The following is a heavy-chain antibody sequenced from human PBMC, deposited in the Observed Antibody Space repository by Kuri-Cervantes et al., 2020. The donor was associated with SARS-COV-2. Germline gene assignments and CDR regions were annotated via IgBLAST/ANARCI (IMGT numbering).Heavy chain of an antibody. Sequence: GGSLRLSCAASGFTFSGHWIHWVRQAPGKGLVWVSRINPDGSYTNNADSVKGRFTLSRDNAKNMLFLQMNSLRAEDTAVYYCASLGVVPAAVDIGWFDPWGQGTLVTVSS. V-gene: IGHV3-74*01. CDR1: GFTFSGHW. CDR2: INPDGSYT. D-gene: IGHD2-2*01. J-gene: IGHJ5*02. CDR3: ASLGVVPAAVDIGWFDP.